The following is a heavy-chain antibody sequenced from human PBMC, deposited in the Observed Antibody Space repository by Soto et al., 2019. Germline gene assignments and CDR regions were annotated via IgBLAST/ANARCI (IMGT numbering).Heavy chain of an antibody. Sequence: QVQLVQSGAEVKKPGASVKVSCKASGYTFTGYYMHWVRQAPGQGLEWMGWINPNSGGTNYAQKFQGWVTMTRDTSISTAYMELSRLRSDDTAVYYCARDSPILSYYDFWSGYLGDYYGMDVWCQGTTVTVSS. V-gene: IGHV1-2*04. D-gene: IGHD3-3*01. CDR1: GYTFTGYY. J-gene: IGHJ6*02. CDR3: ARDSPILSYYDFWSGYLGDYYGMDV. CDR2: INPNSGGT.